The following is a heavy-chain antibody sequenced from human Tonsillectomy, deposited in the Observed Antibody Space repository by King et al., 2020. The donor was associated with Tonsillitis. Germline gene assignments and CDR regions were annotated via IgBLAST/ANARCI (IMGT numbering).Heavy chain of an antibody. Sequence: VQLQQWGAGLLKPSETLSLTCAVYGGSFSGYQWNWIRQPPGKGLEWIGEINHSGSTNYNPSLKSRVTISVDKSKNQFSLKLSSVTAADTAVYYCARRRRVQPGYHFDNWGQGTQVTVSS. CDR1: GGSFSGYQ. CDR2: INHSGST. V-gene: IGHV4-34*01. J-gene: IGHJ4*02. CDR3: ARRRRVQPGYHFDN. D-gene: IGHD1-1*01.